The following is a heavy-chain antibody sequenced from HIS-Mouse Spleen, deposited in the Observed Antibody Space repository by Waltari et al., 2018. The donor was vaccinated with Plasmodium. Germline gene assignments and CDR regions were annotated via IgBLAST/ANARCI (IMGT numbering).Heavy chain of an antibody. V-gene: IGHV4-34*01. CDR2: INHSGST. D-gene: IGHD6-19*01. CDR1: GGSFSGYY. J-gene: IGHJ4*02. CDR3: ARGPGYSSGWYYFDY. Sequence: QVQLQQWGAGLLKPSETLSLTCAVYGGSFSGYYWCWIRQPPGMGLEWIGEINHSGSTNYNPSLKSRVTISVDTSKNQFSLKLSSVTAADTAVYYCARGPGYSSGWYYFDYWGQGTLVTVSS.